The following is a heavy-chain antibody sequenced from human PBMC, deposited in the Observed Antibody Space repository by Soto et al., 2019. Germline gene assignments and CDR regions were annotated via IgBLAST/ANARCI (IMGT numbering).Heavy chain of an antibody. Sequence: SETLSLTCAVYGGSFSGYDWSWIRQPPGKGLEWIGEINHSGSTNYNPSLKSRVTISVDTSKNQFSLKLSSVTAPDTAVYYCARGGAVAGRKGGYFQHWGQGTLVTVSS. CDR3: ARGGAVAGRKGGYFQH. D-gene: IGHD6-19*01. CDR2: INHSGST. V-gene: IGHV4-34*01. J-gene: IGHJ1*01. CDR1: GGSFSGYD.